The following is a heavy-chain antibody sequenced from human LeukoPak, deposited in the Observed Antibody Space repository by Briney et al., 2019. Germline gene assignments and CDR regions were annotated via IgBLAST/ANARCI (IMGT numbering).Heavy chain of an antibody. J-gene: IGHJ4*02. CDR1: GFTFSSYA. CDR3: AKFFDPSGGASGWTWTMDC. D-gene: IGHD6-25*01. CDR2: ISGSGGST. V-gene: IGHV3-23*01. Sequence: GGSLRLSCAASGFTFSSYAMSWVRQAPGKGLEWVSAISGSGGSTYYADSVKGRFTISRDNSKNTLYLQMNSLRAEDTAVYYCAKFFDPSGGASGWTWTMDCWGQGTLVIVSS.